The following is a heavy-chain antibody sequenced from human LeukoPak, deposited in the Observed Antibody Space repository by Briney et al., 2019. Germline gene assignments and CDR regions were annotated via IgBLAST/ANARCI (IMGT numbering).Heavy chain of an antibody. Sequence: PGGTLRLSCAASGFTFSNYWMSWVRQAPGKGLEWVANIKQDGSEKYYVDSVKGRFTISRDNAKNSLYLQMNSLRAEDTAVYYCARHRIEGAFDIWGQGTMVTVSS. CDR3: ARHRIEGAFDI. CDR1: GFTFSNYW. CDR2: IKQDGSEK. V-gene: IGHV3-7*01. D-gene: IGHD2-21*01. J-gene: IGHJ3*02.